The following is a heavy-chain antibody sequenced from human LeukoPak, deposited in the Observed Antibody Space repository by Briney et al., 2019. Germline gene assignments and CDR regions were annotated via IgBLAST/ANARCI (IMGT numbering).Heavy chain of an antibody. J-gene: IGHJ4*02. V-gene: IGHV4-30-4*02. CDR3: ARVQVRSYDILTGYYSGDYFDY. CDR2: IYYSGST. Sequence: SETLSLTCTVSGGSISSGDYYWSWIRQPPGKGLEWIGYIYYSGSTYYNPSLKSRVTISVDTSKNQFSLKLSSVTAADTAVYYCARVQVRSYDILTGYYSGDYFDYWGQGSLVTVSS. D-gene: IGHD3-9*01. CDR1: GGSISSGDYY.